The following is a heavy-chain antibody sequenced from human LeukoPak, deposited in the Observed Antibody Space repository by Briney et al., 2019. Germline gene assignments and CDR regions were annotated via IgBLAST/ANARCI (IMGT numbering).Heavy chain of an antibody. CDR2: IYHTGTT. CDR1: GGSVSSGSYY. V-gene: IGHV4-39*07. D-gene: IGHD1-26*01. Sequence: SETLSLTCTVSGGSVSSGSYYWGWIRQPPGKGLEWIGTIYHTGTTYYNPSLKSRVTISVDTSKNQFSLRLVSVTAADTAVYYCAREGILGPMDIWGQGTMVTVSS. CDR3: AREGILGPMDI. J-gene: IGHJ3*02.